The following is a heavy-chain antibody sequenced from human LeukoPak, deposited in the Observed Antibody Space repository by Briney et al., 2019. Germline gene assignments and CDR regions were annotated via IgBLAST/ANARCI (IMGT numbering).Heavy chain of an antibody. D-gene: IGHD3-10*01. CDR1: GFTFSSYA. V-gene: IGHV4-39*01. J-gene: IGHJ4*02. CDR3: ARHYGP. Sequence: GSLRLSCAASGFTFSSYAMSWVRQPPGKGLEWIGSIYYSGSTYYNPPLKSRVTISVDTSKNQFSLKLNSVTATDTAVYYCARHYGPWGQGTLVTVSS. CDR2: IYYSGST.